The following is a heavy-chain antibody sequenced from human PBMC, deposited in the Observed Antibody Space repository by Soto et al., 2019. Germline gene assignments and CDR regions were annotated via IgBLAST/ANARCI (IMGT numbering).Heavy chain of an antibody. J-gene: IGHJ6*02. V-gene: IGHV1-69*06. CDR2: IIPIFGTA. CDR1: GGTFSSYA. D-gene: IGHD2-21*02. Sequence: SVKVSCKASGGTFSSYAISWVRQAPGQGLEWMGGIIPIFGTANYAQKFQGRVTITADKSTSTAYMELSSLRSEDTAVYYCARDPMDCGGDCYSGTSGHYYYYGMDVWGQGATVTVSS. CDR3: ARDPMDCGGDCYSGTSGHYYYYGMDV.